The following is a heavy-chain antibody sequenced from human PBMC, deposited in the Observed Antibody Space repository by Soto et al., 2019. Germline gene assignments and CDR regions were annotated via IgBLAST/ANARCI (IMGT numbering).Heavy chain of an antibody. J-gene: IGHJ5*02. D-gene: IGHD2-2*01. V-gene: IGHV4-30-2*01. Sequence: SETLSLTCAVSGGSISSGGYSWSWIRQPPGKGLEWIGYIYHSGSTNYNPSHKSRVTISVDTSKNQFSLKLSSVTAADTAVYYCSRGPVVPAAEGGNWFDPWGQGTLVTVSS. CDR3: SRGPVVPAAEGGNWFDP. CDR2: IYHSGST. CDR1: GGSISSGGYS.